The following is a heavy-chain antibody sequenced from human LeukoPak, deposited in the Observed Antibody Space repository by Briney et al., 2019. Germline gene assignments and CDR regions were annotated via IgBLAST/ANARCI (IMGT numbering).Heavy chain of an antibody. V-gene: IGHV3-66*02. CDR3: ARDRAEGKTWVEFDP. Sequence: GGSLRLSCAASGFIVNSYAMSWVRQAPGKGLAWVSLIYSDGVTQYADSVKGRFTISRDDSKNTLYLQMNSLRDEDTAVYFCARDRAEGKTWVEFDPWGQGTLVTVSS. J-gene: IGHJ5*02. CDR1: GFIVNSYA. CDR2: IYSDGVT.